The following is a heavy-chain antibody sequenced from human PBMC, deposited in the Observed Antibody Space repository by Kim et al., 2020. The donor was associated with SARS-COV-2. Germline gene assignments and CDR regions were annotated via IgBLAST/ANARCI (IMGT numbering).Heavy chain of an antibody. CDR3: SKASGWLPRY. D-gene: IGHD6-19*01. V-gene: IGHV3-43*02. CDR1: GFTFADSF. J-gene: IGHJ4*02. Sequence: GGSLRLSCAASGFTFADSFMHWVRQAPGKGLEWVALVSGDGGTTYYADSVKGRFTISRDNSKDSLYLQTNSLRTDDTAFYYCSKASGWLPRYWCQGTLVTVPS. CDR2: VSGDGGTT.